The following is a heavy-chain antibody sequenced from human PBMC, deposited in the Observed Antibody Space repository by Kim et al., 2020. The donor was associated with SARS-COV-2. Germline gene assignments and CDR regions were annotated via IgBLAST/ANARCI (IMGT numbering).Heavy chain of an antibody. CDR2: ISSNGST. CDR3: ARGFDP. V-gene: IGHV4-61*02. J-gene: IGHJ5*02. Sequence: ISSNGSTNTNPSTRSRVTISVDTSKSQFSLKLSSGTAADTAVYYWARGFDPWGQGTLVTVSS.